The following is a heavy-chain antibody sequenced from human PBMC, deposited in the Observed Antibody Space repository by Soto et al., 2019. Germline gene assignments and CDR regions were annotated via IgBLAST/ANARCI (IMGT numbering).Heavy chain of an antibody. CDR2: IWYDGSNK. D-gene: IGHD4-17*01. CDR3: ARVSYGDPPAGIPPDYYDYIDV. J-gene: IGHJ6*03. CDR1: GFTFSSYG. V-gene: IGHV3-33*01. Sequence: QVQMVESGGGVVQPGRSLRLSCAASGFTFSSYGMHWVRQAPGKGLEWAAVIWYDGSNKYYADSVKRRFTISRDNSKNTLYLQMNSLRAEKTAVYSCARVSYGDPPAGIPPDYYDYIDVRGKGSTVTVSS.